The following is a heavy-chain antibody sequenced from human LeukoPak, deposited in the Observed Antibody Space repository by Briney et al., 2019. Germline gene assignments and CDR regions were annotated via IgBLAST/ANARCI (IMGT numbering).Heavy chain of an antibody. V-gene: IGHV4-39*01. CDR2: IYYGGTN. J-gene: IGHJ4*02. CDR1: GGSISSWTYY. CDR3: AYGSNSAADH. Sequence: SETLSLTCTVSGGSISSWTYYWGWIRQPPGKGLEWIGTIYYGGTNYYNPSLKSRVTISVDTSENQFSLNLNSVTAADTAVYYCAYGSNSAADHWGQGTLVTVSS. D-gene: IGHD4-23*01.